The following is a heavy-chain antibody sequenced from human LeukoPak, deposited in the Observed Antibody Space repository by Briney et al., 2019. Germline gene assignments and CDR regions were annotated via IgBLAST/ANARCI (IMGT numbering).Heavy chain of an antibody. Sequence: GESLKVSCKASGYTFTSYYMHWVRQAPGQGLEWMGIINPSGGSTSYAQKFQGRVTMTRDTSTSTVYMELSSLRSEDTAVYYCASSPPWLANYYYYYMDVWGKGTTVTISS. CDR3: ASSPPWLANYYYYYMDV. CDR2: INPSGGST. D-gene: IGHD6-19*01. V-gene: IGHV1-46*01. J-gene: IGHJ6*03. CDR1: GYTFTSYY.